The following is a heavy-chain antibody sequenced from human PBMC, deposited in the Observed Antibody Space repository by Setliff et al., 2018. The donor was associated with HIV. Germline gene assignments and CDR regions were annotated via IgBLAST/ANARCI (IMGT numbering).Heavy chain of an antibody. V-gene: IGHV1-18*01. Sequence: ASVKVSCKASGYTFTTYDITWVRQAPGQGLEWLGWVSPYNGHTNFAQKFQGRVTMTTDTATSTAYMEVRSLRSDDAAVYYCARTDYGGNSGGNYFDYWGQGSLVTVSS. D-gene: IGHD4-17*01. CDR1: GYTFTTYD. J-gene: IGHJ4*02. CDR3: ARTDYGGNSGGNYFDY. CDR2: VSPYNGHT.